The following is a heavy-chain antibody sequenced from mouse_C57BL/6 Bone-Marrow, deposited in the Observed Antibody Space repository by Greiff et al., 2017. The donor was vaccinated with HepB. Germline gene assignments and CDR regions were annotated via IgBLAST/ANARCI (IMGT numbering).Heavy chain of an antibody. V-gene: IGHV5-17*01. CDR2: ISSGSSTI. D-gene: IGHD1-1*01. CDR3: ASLGYYYGSSYYFDY. Sequence: DVMLVESGGGLVKPGGSLKLSCAASGFTFSDYGMHWVRQAPEKGLEWVAYISSGSSTIYYADTVKGRFTISRDNAKNTLFLQMTSLRSEDTAMYYCASLGYYYGSSYYFDYWGQGTTLTVSS. J-gene: IGHJ2*01. CDR1: GFTFSDYG.